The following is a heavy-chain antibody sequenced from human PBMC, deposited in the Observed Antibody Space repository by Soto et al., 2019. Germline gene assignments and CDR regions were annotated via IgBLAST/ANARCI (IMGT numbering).Heavy chain of an antibody. CDR3: ERDPGYSYGSLFDY. Sequence: ASVKVSCKASGYTFTSYGISWVRQAPGQGLEWMGWISAYNGNTNYAQKLQGRVTMTTDTSTSTAYMELRSLRSDDTAVYYRERDPGYSYGSLFDYWGQGTLVTVSP. D-gene: IGHD5-18*01. CDR2: ISAYNGNT. J-gene: IGHJ4*02. CDR1: GYTFTSYG. V-gene: IGHV1-18*01.